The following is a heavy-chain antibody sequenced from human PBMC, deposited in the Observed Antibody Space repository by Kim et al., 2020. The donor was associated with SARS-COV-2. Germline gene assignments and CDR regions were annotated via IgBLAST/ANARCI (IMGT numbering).Heavy chain of an antibody. CDR2: IYPGDSDT. CDR3: ARHYYGSGTRHYYYGMDV. Sequence: ESLKISCKGSGYRFTSYWIGWVRQMPGKGLEWMGIIYPGDSDTRYSPSFQGQVTISADKSISTAYLQWSSLKASDTAMYYCARHYYGSGTRHYYYGMDVWGQGTTVTVSS. CDR1: GYRFTSYW. V-gene: IGHV5-51*01. J-gene: IGHJ6*02. D-gene: IGHD3-10*01.